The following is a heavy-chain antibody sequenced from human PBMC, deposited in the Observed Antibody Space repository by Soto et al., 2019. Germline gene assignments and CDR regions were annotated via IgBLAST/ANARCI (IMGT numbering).Heavy chain of an antibody. D-gene: IGHD5-12*01. CDR3: ARDFYGGYMFDY. V-gene: IGHV4-59*02. CDR2: IYYSRST. Sequence: PSETLSLTCTVSGGSVSSFYWSWIRQPPGKGLEWIGYIYYSRSTNYNPSLKSRVTISVDTSKNQFSLKLSSVTAADTAVYYCARDFYGGYMFDYWGQGTLVTVSS. J-gene: IGHJ4*02. CDR1: GGSVSSFY.